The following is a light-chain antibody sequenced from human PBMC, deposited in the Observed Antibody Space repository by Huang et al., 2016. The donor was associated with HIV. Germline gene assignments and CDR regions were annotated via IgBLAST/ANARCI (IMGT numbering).Light chain of an antibody. Sequence: EIVMTQSPATLSVFAGERATLSCRASQSVRSILAWYQQKPGQAPRLLIYGASARPTGIPARFSGSGSGTEYTLTISSLQSEDFAVYYCQQYDNWPPLTFGGGTKVEI. CDR2: GAS. CDR1: QSVRSI. J-gene: IGKJ4*01. CDR3: QQYDNWPPLT. V-gene: IGKV3-15*01.